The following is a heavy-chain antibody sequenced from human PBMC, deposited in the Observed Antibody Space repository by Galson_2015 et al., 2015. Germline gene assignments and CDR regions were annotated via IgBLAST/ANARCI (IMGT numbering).Heavy chain of an antibody. D-gene: IGHD6-13*01. J-gene: IGHJ6*02. Sequence: SLRLSCAASGFTFSSYAMSWVRQAPGKGLEWVGFIRSKAYGGTTEYAASVKGRFTISRDDSKSIAYLQMNSLKTEDTAVYYCTRDTNGYSSSWYLSVWGQGTTVTVSS. V-gene: IGHV3-49*04. CDR3: TRDTNGYSSSWYLSV. CDR2: IRSKAYGGTT. CDR1: GFTFSSYA.